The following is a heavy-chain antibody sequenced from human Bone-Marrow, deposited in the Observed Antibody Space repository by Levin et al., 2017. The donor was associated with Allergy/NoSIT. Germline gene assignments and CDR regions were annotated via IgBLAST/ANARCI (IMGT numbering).Heavy chain of an antibody. Sequence: GGSLRLSCAASGFTFNNFAMSWVRQAPGKGLEWVSAINAVGDDLYYADSVKGRFTISRDNSRYTLYLQMASLRAASTAIYYCAKDVFGGVRLGFGFWGQGALVTVSS. J-gene: IGHJ4*02. CDR2: INAVGDDL. CDR1: GFTFNNFA. CDR3: AKDVFGGVRLGFGF. D-gene: IGHD3-16*01. V-gene: IGHV3-23*01.